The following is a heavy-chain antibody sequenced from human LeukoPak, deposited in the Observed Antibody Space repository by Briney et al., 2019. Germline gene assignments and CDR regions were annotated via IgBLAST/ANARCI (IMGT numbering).Heavy chain of an antibody. CDR2: IYTSGST. D-gene: IGHD5-18*01. J-gene: IGHJ4*02. V-gene: IGHV4-61*02. CDR3: ARQGSYGNYFDY. CDR1: GGSISSGSYY. Sequence: PSETLSLTCTVSGGSISSGSYYWSWIRQPAGKGLEWIGRIYTSGSTNYNPSLKSRVTISVDTSKNQFSLKLSSVTAADTAVYYCARQGSYGNYFDYWGQGTLVTVSS.